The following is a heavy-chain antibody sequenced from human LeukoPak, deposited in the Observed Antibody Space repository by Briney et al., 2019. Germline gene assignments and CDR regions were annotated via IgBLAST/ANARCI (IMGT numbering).Heavy chain of an antibody. CDR2: MYYSGST. Sequence: SETLSLICTVSGGSISSYYWIWIRQPPGKGLEWIGYMYYSGSTNYNPSLKSRVTISVDTSKNQFSLKLSSVTAADTAVYYCARGLYGNAREYYFDYWGQGTLVTVSS. CDR1: GGSISSYY. D-gene: IGHD2-8*01. V-gene: IGHV4-59*01. CDR3: ARGLYGNAREYYFDY. J-gene: IGHJ4*02.